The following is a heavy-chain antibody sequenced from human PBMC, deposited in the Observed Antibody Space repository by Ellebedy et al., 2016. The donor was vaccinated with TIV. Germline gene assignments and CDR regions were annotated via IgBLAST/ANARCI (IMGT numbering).Heavy chain of an antibody. J-gene: IGHJ4*02. D-gene: IGHD1-14*01. CDR3: AKDSFTGFGSCYSFDF. Sequence: ASVKVSCKASGYTFTGNYMHWVRQAPGQGPEWMGWINPSSGGTNYAQKFQGRVTMTRDTSVSTAYMDLIRLTSDDAAVYYCAKDSFTGFGSCYSFDFWGQGTLVTVSS. V-gene: IGHV1-2*02. CDR2: INPSSGGT. CDR1: GYTFTGNY.